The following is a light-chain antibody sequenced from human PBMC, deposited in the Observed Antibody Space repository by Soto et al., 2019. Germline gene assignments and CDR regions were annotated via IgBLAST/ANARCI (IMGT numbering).Light chain of an antibody. Sequence: EIVMTQSPATLSVSPGERATLSCRASQSVSSNLAWYQQRPGQAPRLLIYGASTRATGIPARFSGSGSGTDFTLTINRVEPEDFAVYYCQQYNIWRSISFGQGTRLEIK. J-gene: IGKJ5*01. CDR1: QSVSSN. V-gene: IGKV3-15*01. CDR2: GAS. CDR3: QQYNIWRSIS.